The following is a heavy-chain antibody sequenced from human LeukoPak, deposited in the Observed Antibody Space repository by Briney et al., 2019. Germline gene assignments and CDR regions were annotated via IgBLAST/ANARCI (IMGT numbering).Heavy chain of an antibody. J-gene: IGHJ4*02. Sequence: GGSLRLSCVASGFDISYNYVGWVRQAPGKGLEWVSVIHTGGTTHYTDSVKGRFTISKDNSNNTVYLQMNSVRVEDTAVYYCAKGVSKYQLLLFDYWGQGTLVTVSS. V-gene: IGHV3-53*01. D-gene: IGHD2-2*01. CDR3: AKGVSKYQLLLFDY. CDR2: IHTGGTT. CDR1: GFDISYNY.